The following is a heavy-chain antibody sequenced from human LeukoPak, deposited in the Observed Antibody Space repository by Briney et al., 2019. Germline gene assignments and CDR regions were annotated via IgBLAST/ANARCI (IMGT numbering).Heavy chain of an antibody. Sequence: GGSLRLSCAASGFSFAYYAMHWVRQAPGKGLEWVSLITANGDSTYYADSVKGRFTISRDNSINSLSLQMNSLRTEDTALYYCAKDIEAGTAGFSFDYWGQGTLVAVSS. V-gene: IGHV3-43*02. CDR1: GFSFAYYA. D-gene: IGHD2-21*02. J-gene: IGHJ4*02. CDR3: AKDIEAGTAGFSFDY. CDR2: ITANGDST.